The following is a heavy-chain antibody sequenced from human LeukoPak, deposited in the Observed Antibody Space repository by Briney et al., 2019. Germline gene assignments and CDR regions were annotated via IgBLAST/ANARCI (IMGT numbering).Heavy chain of an antibody. CDR3: ARWNEGLDY. J-gene: IGHJ4*02. CDR1: GGSIXXXX. Sequence: SETLSLTCXVSGGSIXXXXXXXXXXXXXXXXEWIGXIYYRXSTXXXXXXXXRVXXXXXTXXXQFSLKLSSVTAADTAVYYCARWNEGLDYWGQGTLVTVSS. V-gene: IGHV4-59*01. CDR2: IYYRXST. D-gene: IGHD1-1*01.